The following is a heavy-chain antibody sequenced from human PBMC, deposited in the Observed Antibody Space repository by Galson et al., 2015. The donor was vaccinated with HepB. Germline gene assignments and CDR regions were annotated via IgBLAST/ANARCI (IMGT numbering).Heavy chain of an antibody. D-gene: IGHD3-3*01. CDR3: ATAVLRFLEWLPTH. CDR2: FNPEDDET. V-gene: IGHV1-24*01. CDR1: GYTFTGYY. Sequence: SVKVSCKASGYTFTGYYMHWVRQAPGQGLEWMGGFNPEDDETIYAQKFQGRVTMTEDTSTDTAYMELSSLRSEDTAMYYCATAVLRFLEWLPTHWGQGTLVTVSS. J-gene: IGHJ4*02.